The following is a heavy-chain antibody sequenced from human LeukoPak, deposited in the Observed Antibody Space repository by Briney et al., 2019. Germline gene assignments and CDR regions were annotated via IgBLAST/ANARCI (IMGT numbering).Heavy chain of an antibody. J-gene: IGHJ5*02. V-gene: IGHV1-2*02. Sequence: GASVKVSCKASGYTFTGYYMHWVRQAPGQGLEWMGWINPNSGGTNYAQKFQGRVTMTRDTSISTAYMELSRLRSDDTAVYYCARQASSSPRWFDPWGQGTLVTVSS. D-gene: IGHD2-2*01. CDR3: ARQASSSPRWFDP. CDR1: GYTFTGYY. CDR2: INPNSGGT.